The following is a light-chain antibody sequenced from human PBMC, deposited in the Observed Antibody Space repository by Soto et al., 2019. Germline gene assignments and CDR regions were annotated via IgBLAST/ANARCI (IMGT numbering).Light chain of an antibody. CDR1: QSISNY. Sequence: DIQVTQSQSSLSASVGDRVTITCRASQSISNYLAWYQQKPGKVPKLLIYAASILQSGVPSRFSGGGSGTDFTLTISSLQPEDVATYYCQKYNSAPQTFGQGTKVDIK. CDR2: AAS. J-gene: IGKJ1*01. CDR3: QKYNSAPQT. V-gene: IGKV1-27*01.